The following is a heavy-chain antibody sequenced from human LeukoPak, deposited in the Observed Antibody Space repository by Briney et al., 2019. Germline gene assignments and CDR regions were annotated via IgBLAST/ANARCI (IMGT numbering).Heavy chain of an antibody. J-gene: IGHJ4*02. CDR1: GGSFSGYY. CDR3: ARVNGVVGATTDY. D-gene: IGHD1-26*01. V-gene: IGHV4-34*01. Sequence: SETLSLTCAVYGGSFSGYYWSWIRQPPGKGLEWIGEINHSGSTNYNPSLKSRVTISVDTSKNQFSLKLSSVTAADAAVYYCARVNGVVGATTDYWGQGTLVTVSS. CDR2: INHSGST.